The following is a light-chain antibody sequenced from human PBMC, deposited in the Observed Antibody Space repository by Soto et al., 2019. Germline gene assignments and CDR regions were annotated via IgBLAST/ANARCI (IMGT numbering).Light chain of an antibody. V-gene: IGLV1-47*02. J-gene: IGLJ2*01. CDR2: SNN. CDR1: SSNIGSNY. CDR3: AAWDDSLSGRVV. Sequence: QSVLTQPHSASGTPGQRVTISCSGSSSNIGSNYVFWYQQLPGTAPKLLIYSNNQRPSGVPDRFSGSKSGTSASLAISGLRSEDEADYYCAAWDDSLSGRVVFGGGTKVTVL.